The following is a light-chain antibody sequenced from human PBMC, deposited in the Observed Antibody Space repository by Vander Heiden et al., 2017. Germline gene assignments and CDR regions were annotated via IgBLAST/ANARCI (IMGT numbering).Light chain of an antibody. V-gene: IGKV1-5*01. CDR2: GAS. CDR3: QQDFNYAWT. Sequence: DIQMTQSPSTLSASLGDRVTITCRASQSIRCWLAWYQQKPGKAPKLLIYGASSLESVVPSRFSGSGSGTEFTLTISSLQPDDSATYYCQQDFNYAWTFGQGTRVEMK. J-gene: IGKJ1*01. CDR1: QSIRCW.